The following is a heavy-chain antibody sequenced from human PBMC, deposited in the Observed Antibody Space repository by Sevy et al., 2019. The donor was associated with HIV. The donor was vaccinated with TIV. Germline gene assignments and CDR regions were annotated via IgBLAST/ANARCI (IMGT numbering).Heavy chain of an antibody. Sequence: SETLSLTCTVSGGSVSSGSYYWSWIRQPPGKGLEWIGEINHSGSTNYNPSLKSRVTISVDTSKNQFSLKLSSVTAADTAVYYCARGRRRLTPANNWFDPWGQGTLVTVSS. V-gene: IGHV4-61*01. CDR3: ARGRRRLTPANNWFDP. J-gene: IGHJ5*02. CDR1: GGSVSSGSYY. CDR2: INHSGST.